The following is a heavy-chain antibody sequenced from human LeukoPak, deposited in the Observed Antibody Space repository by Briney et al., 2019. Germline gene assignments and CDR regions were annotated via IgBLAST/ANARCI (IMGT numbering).Heavy chain of an antibody. CDR3: ARSRITIFGVVISYYYYYMDV. V-gene: IGHV3-20*04. CDR1: GFTFDDYG. CDR2: INWNGGST. D-gene: IGHD3-3*01. Sequence: GGSLRLSCAASGFTFDDYGMSWVRQAPGKGLEWVSGINWNGGSTGYADSVKGRFTISRDNAKNSLYLQMNSLRAEDTALYYCARSRITIFGVVISYYYYYMDVWGKGTTVTVSS. J-gene: IGHJ6*03.